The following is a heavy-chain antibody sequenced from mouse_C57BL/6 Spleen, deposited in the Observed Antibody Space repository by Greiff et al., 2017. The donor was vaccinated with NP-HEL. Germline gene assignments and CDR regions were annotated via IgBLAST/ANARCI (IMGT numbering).Heavy chain of an antibody. J-gene: IGHJ1*03. CDR1: GYAFSSYW. CDR2: IYPGDGDT. V-gene: IGHV1-80*01. D-gene: IGHD1-1*01. CDR3: ARSGGSHWYFDV. Sequence: VQVVESGAELVKPGASVKISCKASGYAFSSYWMNWVKQRPGKGLEWIGQIYPGDGDTNYNGKFKGKATLTADKSSSTAYMQLSSLTSEDSAVYFCARSGGSHWYFDVWGTGTTVTVSS.